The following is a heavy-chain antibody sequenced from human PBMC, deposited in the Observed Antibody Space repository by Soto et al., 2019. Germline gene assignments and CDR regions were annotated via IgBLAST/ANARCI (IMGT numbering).Heavy chain of an antibody. CDR1: GNSISSSNYF. CDR2: IFYSGST. D-gene: IGHD6-19*01. CDR3: ARRYGWLYFDY. J-gene: IGHJ4*02. V-gene: IGHV4-39*01. Sequence: SETLSLACTVSGNSISSSNYFWGWIRQPPGKGLEWIGTIFYSGSTYYNPSLKSRVTISVDTSKNQFSLRLISVTAADTALYYCARRYGWLYFDYWGQGSLVAVS.